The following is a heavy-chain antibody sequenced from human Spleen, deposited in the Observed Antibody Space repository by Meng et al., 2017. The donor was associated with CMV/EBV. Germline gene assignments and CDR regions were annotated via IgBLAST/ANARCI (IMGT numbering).Heavy chain of an antibody. J-gene: IGHJ6*02. CDR2: TYYRSKWYN. CDR3: ARGEIVVVPAATYYYYYGMDV. V-gene: IGHV6-1*01. CDR1: GDSVSSNSAA. Sequence: SETLSLTCAISGDSVSSNSAAWNWIRQSPSRGLEWLGRTYYRSKWYNDYAVSVKSRITINPDTSKNQFSLQLNSVTPEDTAVYYCARGEIVVVPAATYYYYYGMDVWGQGTTVTVSS. D-gene: IGHD2-2*01.